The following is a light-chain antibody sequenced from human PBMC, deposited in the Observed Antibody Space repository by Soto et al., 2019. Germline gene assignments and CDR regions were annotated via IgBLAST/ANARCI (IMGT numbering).Light chain of an antibody. CDR2: GAS. V-gene: IGKV3-15*01. Sequence: EIVMTQSPATLSVSPGERATLSCRASQSVSSNLAWYQQNPGQALRLLIYGASTRAPGIPARFSGSGSGTEFTLTISSLQAEDFAVYYWRQYNNWPPLTFGQGTKVEIK. CDR3: RQYNNWPPLT. J-gene: IGKJ1*01. CDR1: QSVSSN.